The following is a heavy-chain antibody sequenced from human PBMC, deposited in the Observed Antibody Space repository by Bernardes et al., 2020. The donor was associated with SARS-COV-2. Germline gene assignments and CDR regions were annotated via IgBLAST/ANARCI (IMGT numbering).Heavy chain of an antibody. V-gene: IGHV3-23*01. CDR1: GFTFTDYG. J-gene: IGHJ4*02. CDR2: INNVGDNT. D-gene: IGHD3-16*01. Sequence: GGSLRLSCVASGFTFTDYGMAWVRQAPGKGLEWVSTINNVGDNTHYADSVKGRFSISRDNSKRMMYLQMNSLRAEDTAVYYCANDAGVDVFFDYWGRGTLVTVSS. CDR3: ANDAGVDVFFDY.